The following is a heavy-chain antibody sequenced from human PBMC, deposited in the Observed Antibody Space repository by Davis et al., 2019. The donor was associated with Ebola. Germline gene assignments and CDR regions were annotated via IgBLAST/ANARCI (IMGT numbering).Heavy chain of an antibody. V-gene: IGHV1-18*01. CDR3: ARQDRRIRNYYYGMDV. CDR1: GGTFSSYG. CDR2: ISAYNGNT. D-gene: IGHD2-15*01. Sequence: AASVKVSCKASGGTFSSYGISWVRQAPGQGLEWMGWISAYNGNTNYAQKLQGRVTMTTDTSTSTAYMELRSLRSDDTAVYYCARQDRRIRNYYYGMDVWGQGTTVTVSS. J-gene: IGHJ6*02.